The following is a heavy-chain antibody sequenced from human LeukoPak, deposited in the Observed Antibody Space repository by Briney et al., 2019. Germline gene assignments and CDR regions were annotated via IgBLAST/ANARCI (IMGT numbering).Heavy chain of an antibody. D-gene: IGHD5-24*01. CDR3: ARDSEMATINGAFDI. Sequence: SQTLSLTCTVSGGSISSGDHYWSWIRQPPGKGLEWIGYIYYSGSTYYNPSLKSRVTISVDTSKNQFSLKLSSVTAADTAVYYCARDSEMATINGAFDIWGQGTMVTVSS. V-gene: IGHV4-30-4*01. J-gene: IGHJ3*02. CDR1: GGSISSGDHY. CDR2: IYYSGST.